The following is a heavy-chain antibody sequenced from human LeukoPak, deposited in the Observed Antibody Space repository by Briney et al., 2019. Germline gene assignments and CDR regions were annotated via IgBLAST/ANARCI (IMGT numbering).Heavy chain of an antibody. V-gene: IGHV3-23*01. CDR3: AKGRYYDFWSGSFDP. CDR1: GFTFSSYA. J-gene: IGHJ5*02. D-gene: IGHD3-3*01. Sequence: GGSLRLSCAASGFTFSSYAMSWVRQAPGKGPEWVSAISGSGGSTYYADSVKGRFTISRDNSKNTLYLQMNSLRAEDTAVYYCAKGRYYDFWSGSFDPWGQGTLVTVSS. CDR2: ISGSGGST.